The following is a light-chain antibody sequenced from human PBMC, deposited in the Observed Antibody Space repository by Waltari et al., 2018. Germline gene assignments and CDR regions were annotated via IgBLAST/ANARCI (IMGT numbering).Light chain of an antibody. CDR3: YSYAGYYTSV. CDR2: DVT. V-gene: IGLV2-11*01. Sequence: QYALTQPRSVSGSPGQSVTIPSTQTHSFVGASNYVPRYPQPPGKAPNLIIYDVTKRPSGVPDRFSGSRSGNAASLTISGLQTEDEADYYCYSYAGYYTSVFGTGTEVAV. J-gene: IGLJ1*01. CDR1: HSFVGASNY.